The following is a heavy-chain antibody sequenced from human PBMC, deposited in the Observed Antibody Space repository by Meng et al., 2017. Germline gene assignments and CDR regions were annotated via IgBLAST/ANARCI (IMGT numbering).Heavy chain of an antibody. CDR1: GFTFSSYE. J-gene: IGHJ4*02. V-gene: IGHV3-48*03. CDR3: ASGHSSGYYHDY. D-gene: IGHD3-22*01. Sequence: LTCAASGFTFSSYEMNWVRQAPGKGLEWVSYISSSGSTIYYADSVKGRFTISRDNAKNSLYLQMNSLRAEDTAVYYCASGHSSGYYHDYWGQGTLVTVSS. CDR2: ISSSGSTI.